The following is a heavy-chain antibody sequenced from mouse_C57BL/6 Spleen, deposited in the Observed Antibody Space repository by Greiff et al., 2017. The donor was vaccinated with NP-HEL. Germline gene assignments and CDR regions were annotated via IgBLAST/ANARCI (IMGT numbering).Heavy chain of an antibody. CDR1: GYTFTSYW. CDR2: IHPNSGST. Sequence: VQLQQSGAELVKPGASVKLSCKASGYTFTSYWMHWVKQRPGQGLEWIGMIHPNSGSTNYNEKFKSKATLTVDKSSSTAYMQLSSLTAEDSAVYYCARPGGTGTRYFDYWGQGTTLTVSS. CDR3: ARPGGTGTRYFDY. J-gene: IGHJ2*01. D-gene: IGHD4-1*01. V-gene: IGHV1-64*01.